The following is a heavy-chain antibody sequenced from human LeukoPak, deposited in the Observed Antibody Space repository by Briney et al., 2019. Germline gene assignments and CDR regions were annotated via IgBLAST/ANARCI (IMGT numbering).Heavy chain of an antibody. J-gene: IGHJ4*02. D-gene: IGHD2-2*01. V-gene: IGHV4-34*01. CDR2: INHSGST. CDR1: VGSFSGYY. CDR3: VIEEVTSAGPY. Sequence: SETLSLTCAVYVGSFSGYYWSWIRQPPGKGLEWIGEINHSGSTNYNPSLKSRVTISVDTSKNQFSLKLSSVTAADTAVYYCVIEEVTSAGPYRGQGTLVTVFS.